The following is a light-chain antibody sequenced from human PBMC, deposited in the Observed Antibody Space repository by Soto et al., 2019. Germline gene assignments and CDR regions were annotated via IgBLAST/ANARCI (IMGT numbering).Light chain of an antibody. J-gene: IGLJ1*01. V-gene: IGLV2-14*01. Sequence: QSALTQPASVSGSPGQSITISCTGTSSDVGGYNYVSWYQQHPGKAPKLMIYDVSNRPSGVSNRFSGSKSGNTASLTISGLPADDEADYYCSSYTSSSTLEVFGTGTKVTVL. CDR2: DVS. CDR1: SSDVGGYNY. CDR3: SSYTSSSTLEV.